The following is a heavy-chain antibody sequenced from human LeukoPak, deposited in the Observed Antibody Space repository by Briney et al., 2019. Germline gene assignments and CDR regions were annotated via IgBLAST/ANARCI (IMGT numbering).Heavy chain of an antibody. V-gene: IGHV1-24*01. CDR1: GYTLTELS. CDR2: FDPEDGET. D-gene: IGHD5-12*01. CDR3: ATDLGKWLRSGVRDY. J-gene: IGHJ4*02. Sequence: ASVKVSCKVSGYTLTELSMHWVRQAPGKGLEWMGGFDPEDGETIYAQKFQGRVTMTEDTSTDTAYMELSSLRSEDTAAYYCATDLGKWLRSGVRDYWGQGTLVTVSS.